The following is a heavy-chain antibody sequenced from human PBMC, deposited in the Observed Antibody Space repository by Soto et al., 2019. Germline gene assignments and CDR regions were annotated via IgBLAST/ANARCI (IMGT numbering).Heavy chain of an antibody. D-gene: IGHD3-10*01. CDR1: GDSISNGYYT. J-gene: IGHJ4*02. CDR3: ARGPGGAKVAY. CDR2: IYNSVNT. Sequence: QVQLQESGPGLVEPSQTLSLTCTVSGDSISNGYYTWSWIRQPPGKDLEWIGHIYNSVNTYSNPSLKIQFPISADTSKNKFPRKRSSWTAADTAVYYWARGPGGAKVAYWGQGTLVTSSS. V-gene: IGHV4-30-4*01.